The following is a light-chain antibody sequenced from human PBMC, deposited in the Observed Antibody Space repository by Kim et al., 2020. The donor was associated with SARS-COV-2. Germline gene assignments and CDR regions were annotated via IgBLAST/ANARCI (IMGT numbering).Light chain of an antibody. V-gene: IGLV3-19*01. J-gene: IGLJ2*01. CDR3: NSRDSNNNVL. Sequence: VAFGQTVRITCKGDSLRSYYATWYQQKPRQAPILVIYGKNNRPSGIPDRFSGSSSGNTASLTITGTQAGDEADYYCNSRDSNNNVLFGGGTQLTVL. CDR2: GKN. CDR1: SLRSYY.